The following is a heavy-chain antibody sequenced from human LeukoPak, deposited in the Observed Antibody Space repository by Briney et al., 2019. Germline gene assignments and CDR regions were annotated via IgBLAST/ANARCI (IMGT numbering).Heavy chain of an antibody. J-gene: IGHJ5*02. CDR2: INPNTGGT. V-gene: IGHV1-2*06. CDR3: ARDYLGYDFWSGYYGNWFDP. Sequence: GASVKVSCKASGYTFTGYYMHWVRQAPGQGLEWMGRINPNTGGTNYAQKFQGRVTMTRDTSISTAYMELSRLRSDDTAVYYCARDYLGYDFWSGYYGNWFDPWGQGTLVTVSS. CDR1: GYTFTGYY. D-gene: IGHD3-3*01.